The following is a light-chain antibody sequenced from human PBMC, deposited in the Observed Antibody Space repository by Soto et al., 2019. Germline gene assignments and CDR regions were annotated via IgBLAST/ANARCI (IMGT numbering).Light chain of an antibody. CDR2: DAS. J-gene: IGKJ4*01. V-gene: IGKV3-11*01. CDR1: QSVGTY. Sequence: ETVLTQSPAILSLSPGERATLSCRASQSVGTYLAWYQQKSGQAPRLLISDASDRAPGIPARFSGSGSGTDFTLPISGLEPEDFAVYYCQQRSNWPLTFGGGTPVDVK. CDR3: QQRSNWPLT.